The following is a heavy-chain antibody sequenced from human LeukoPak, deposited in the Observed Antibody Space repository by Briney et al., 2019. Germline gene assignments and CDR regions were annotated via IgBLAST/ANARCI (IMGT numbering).Heavy chain of an antibody. CDR3: ARDGEYGTGSYYRGCFDY. CDR1: GYSFTAFY. D-gene: IGHD3-10*01. CDR2: IHPRSGET. J-gene: IGHJ4*02. V-gene: IGHV1-2*02. Sequence: ASVKVSCKASGYSFTAFYIHWVRQAPGQGLEWMGWIHPRSGETNYAYKFRGRVTMTRDTSISTTYMDLGSLGSDDTAVYYCARDGEYGTGSYYRGCFDYWGQGTLVTVSS.